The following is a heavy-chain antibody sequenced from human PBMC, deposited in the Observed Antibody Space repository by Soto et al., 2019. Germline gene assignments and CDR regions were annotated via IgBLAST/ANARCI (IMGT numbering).Heavy chain of an antibody. J-gene: IGHJ1*01. Sequence: PSETLSLTCTASGGSISSYYWSWIRQPPGKGLEWIGYIYYSGSTTYNPSLRSRVTISVDTSKNQFSLKLSSVTAADTAVYYCARLGHVYYYDSSGYREYFQHWGQGTLVTVSS. CDR2: IYYSGST. V-gene: IGHV4-59*01. CDR3: ARLGHVYYYDSSGYREYFQH. CDR1: GGSISSYY. D-gene: IGHD3-22*01.